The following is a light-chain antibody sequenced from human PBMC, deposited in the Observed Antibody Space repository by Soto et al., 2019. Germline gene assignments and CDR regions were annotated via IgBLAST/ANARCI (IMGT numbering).Light chain of an antibody. Sequence: EIVITQSPATLSVSPGERATLSCRASQSVSSNLAWYQQKPGQAPRLLIYGASTRVTGIPARFSGSGSGTEFTLTISSLQSEDFAVYYCQQYNNWPQTFGQGTKVEIK. CDR3: QQYNNWPQT. CDR2: GAS. V-gene: IGKV3-15*01. CDR1: QSVSSN. J-gene: IGKJ1*01.